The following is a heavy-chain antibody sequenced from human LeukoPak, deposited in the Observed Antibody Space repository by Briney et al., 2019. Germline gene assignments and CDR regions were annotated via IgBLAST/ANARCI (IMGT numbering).Heavy chain of an antibody. CDR2: VYYSGTT. D-gene: IGHD1-26*01. CDR3: ARRSSFNCFDH. Sequence: SSETLSLTCTVSGGSISNYYWNWIRQPPGKGREWMGYVYYSGTTNYNPSLHSRVTISVDTSKNQFSLKLSSVTAADTAVYYCARRSSFNCFDHWGQGTLVTVSS. V-gene: IGHV4-59*01. J-gene: IGHJ5*02. CDR1: GGSISNYY.